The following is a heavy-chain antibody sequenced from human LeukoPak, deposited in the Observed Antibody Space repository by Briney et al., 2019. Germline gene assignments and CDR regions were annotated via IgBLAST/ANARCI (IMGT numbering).Heavy chain of an antibody. CDR3: ARDSMATTPNY. CDR1: GGSISSGGYY. J-gene: IGHJ4*02. D-gene: IGHD5-24*01. Sequence: SQTLSLTCTVSGGSISSGGYYWSWIRQHPGKGLEWIGYIYYSGSTYYNPSLKSRVIISVDTSKNQFSLKLNSVTAADTVVYYCARDSMATTPNYWGQGTLVTVSS. V-gene: IGHV4-31*03. CDR2: IYYSGST.